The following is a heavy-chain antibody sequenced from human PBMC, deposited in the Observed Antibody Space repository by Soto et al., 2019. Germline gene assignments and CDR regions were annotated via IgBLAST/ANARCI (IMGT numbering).Heavy chain of an antibody. J-gene: IGHJ4*02. D-gene: IGHD2-15*01. CDR3: TRFGYCSGGSCYHTGDYFDY. CDR2: IRSKANSYAT. CDR1: GFTFSGSA. V-gene: IGHV3-73*01. Sequence: GGSLRLSCAASGFTFSGSAMHWVRQASGKGLEWVGRIRSKANSYATAYAASVKGRFTISRDDSKNTAYLQMNSLKTEDTAVYYCTRFGYCSGGSCYHTGDYFDYWGQGTLVTVSS.